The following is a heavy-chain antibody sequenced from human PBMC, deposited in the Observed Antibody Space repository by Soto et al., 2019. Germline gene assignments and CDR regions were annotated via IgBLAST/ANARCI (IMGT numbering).Heavy chain of an antibody. Sequence: GGSLRLSCVASGFTFSSYSMNWVRQAPGKGLEWVSYISSSSSTTYYADSVKGRFTISRDNAKNSLYLQMNNLRAEDTAAYYCARVVAESGYGHLDYWGQGTLVTVSS. J-gene: IGHJ4*02. V-gene: IGHV3-48*01. CDR1: GFTFSSYS. CDR3: ARVVAESGYGHLDY. D-gene: IGHD5-12*01. CDR2: ISSSSSTT.